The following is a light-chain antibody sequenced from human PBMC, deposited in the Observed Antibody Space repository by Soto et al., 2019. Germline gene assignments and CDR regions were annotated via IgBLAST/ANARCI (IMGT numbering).Light chain of an antibody. CDR2: DAS. CDR1: QSVGRNY. J-gene: IGKJ4*01. CDR3: QQYAVSPLT. Sequence: EIVLTQSPGTLSLSPGESATLSCRASQSVGRNYLAWFQHKPDQAPRLLIYDASNRATGVPDRFSGSGSGTDFTLSVTRLEPEDFVVYYCQQYAVSPLTFGGGTKVDIK. V-gene: IGKV3-20*01.